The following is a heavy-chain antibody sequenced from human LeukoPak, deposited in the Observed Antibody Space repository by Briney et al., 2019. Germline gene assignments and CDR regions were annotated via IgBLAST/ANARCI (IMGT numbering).Heavy chain of an antibody. Sequence: GGSLRLSCAASGFTFSSYGMHWLRQAPGKGPEWMAFIRYDESNKYYADSVKGRFSISRDNSKNTLYLQMNSLRVDDTAVYYCSTSPSWGVWGKGTTVTVSS. J-gene: IGHJ6*04. D-gene: IGHD3-16*01. CDR1: GFTFSSYG. CDR3: STSPSWGV. V-gene: IGHV3-30*02. CDR2: IRYDESNK.